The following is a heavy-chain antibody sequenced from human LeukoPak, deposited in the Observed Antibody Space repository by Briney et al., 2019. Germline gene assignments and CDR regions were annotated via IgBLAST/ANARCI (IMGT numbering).Heavy chain of an antibody. Sequence: SETLSLTCTVSGGSISSYYWSWIRQPPGKGLEWIGYIYYSGSTNYNPSLKSRVTISVDTSKNQFSLKLSSVTAADTAVYYCARHGPPGWEPHAFFDYWGQGTLVTASS. J-gene: IGHJ4*02. CDR3: ARHGPPGWEPHAFFDY. V-gene: IGHV4-59*08. CDR1: GGSISSYY. D-gene: IGHD1-26*01. CDR2: IYYSGST.